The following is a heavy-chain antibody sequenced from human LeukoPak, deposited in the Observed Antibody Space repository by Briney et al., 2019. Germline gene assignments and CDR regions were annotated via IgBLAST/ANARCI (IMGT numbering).Heavy chain of an antibody. Sequence: GGSLRLSCAASGFIFSSYDMSWVRQAPGKGLEWVGRTRNKANSYTTEYAASVKGRFTISRDDSKNSLYLQMNSLKTEDTAVYYCARNPYYYDSSGYQAWGQGTLVTVSS. J-gene: IGHJ4*02. CDR3: ARNPYYYDSSGYQA. V-gene: IGHV3-72*01. CDR1: GFIFSSYD. CDR2: TRNKANSYTT. D-gene: IGHD3-22*01.